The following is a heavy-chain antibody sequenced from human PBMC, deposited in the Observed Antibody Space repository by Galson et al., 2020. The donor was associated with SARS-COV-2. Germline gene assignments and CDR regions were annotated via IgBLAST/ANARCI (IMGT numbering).Heavy chain of an antibody. Sequence: SYYWSWIRQPAGKGLEWIGRIYTSGSTNYNPSLKSRVTISVDTSKNQFSLKLSSVTAADTAVYYCARVNIVVVPAAMRYYYYYMDVWGKGTTVTISS. V-gene: IGHV4-61*02. CDR3: ARVNIVVVPAAMRYYYYYMDV. D-gene: IGHD2-2*01. CDR2: IYTSGST. CDR1: SYY. J-gene: IGHJ6*03.